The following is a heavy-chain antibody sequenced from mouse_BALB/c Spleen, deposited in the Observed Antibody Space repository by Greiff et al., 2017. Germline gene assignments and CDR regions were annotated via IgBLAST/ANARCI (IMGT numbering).Heavy chain of an antibody. CDR2: IWGDGST. V-gene: IGHV2-6-7*01. CDR3: ARFITTATGAMDY. J-gene: IGHJ4*01. D-gene: IGHD1-2*01. CDR1: GFSLTGYG. Sequence: VQLKESGPGLVAPSQSLSITCTVSGFSLTGYGVNWVRQPPGKGLEWLGMIWGDGSTDYNSALKSRLSISKDNSKSQVFLKMNSLQTDDTARYYCARFITTATGAMDYWGQGTSVTVSS.